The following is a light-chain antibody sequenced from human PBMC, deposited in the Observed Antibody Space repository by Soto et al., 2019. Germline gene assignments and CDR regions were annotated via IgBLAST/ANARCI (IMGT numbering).Light chain of an antibody. Sequence: QSVLTQAPSASGTPGQRVTISCSGSSSNIGSNFVYWYQKFPGTAPTGLIYSNDQRPSGVPARFSGSTSGSSASLSLIGLRSEDEAEYYYAGCDDSLNGTVAFGGGTKLTVL. CDR3: AGCDDSLNGTVA. CDR2: SND. CDR1: SSNIGSNF. V-gene: IGLV1-47*02. J-gene: IGLJ2*01.